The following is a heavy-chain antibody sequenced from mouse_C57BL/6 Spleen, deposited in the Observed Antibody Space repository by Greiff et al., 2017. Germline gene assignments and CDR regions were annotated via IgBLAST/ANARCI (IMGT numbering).Heavy chain of an antibody. V-gene: IGHV1-26*01. Sequence: VQLQQSGPELVKPGASVKISCKASGYTFTDYYMNWVKQSHGKSLEWIGDINPNNGGTSYNQKFKGKATLTVDKSSSTAYMELRSLTSEDSAVYYCASTTVVPYYYAMDYWGQGTSVTVSS. CDR3: ASTTVVPYYYAMDY. J-gene: IGHJ4*01. CDR2: INPNNGGT. D-gene: IGHD1-1*01. CDR1: GYTFTDYY.